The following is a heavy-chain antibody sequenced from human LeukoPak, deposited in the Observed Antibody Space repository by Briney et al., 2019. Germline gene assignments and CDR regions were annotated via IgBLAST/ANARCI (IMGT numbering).Heavy chain of an antibody. J-gene: IGHJ6*03. CDR2: ISYDGSNK. V-gene: IGHV3-30*01. D-gene: IGHD2-15*01. Sequence: GGCLRLSCAASGFTFSSYAMHWVRQAPGKGLEWVAVISYDGSNKYYADSVKGRFTISRDNSKNTLYLQMNSLRAEDTAVYYCARDPGAATCSGGSCYSNYYYYMDVWGKVTTVTVSS. CDR3: ARDPGAATCSGGSCYSNYYYYMDV. CDR1: GFTFSSYA.